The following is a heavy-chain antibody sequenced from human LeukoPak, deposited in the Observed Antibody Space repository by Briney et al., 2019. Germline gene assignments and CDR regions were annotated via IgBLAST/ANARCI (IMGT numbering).Heavy chain of an antibody. Sequence: ASVKVSCKASGYTFTSYYMHWVRQAPGQGLEWMGIINPSGGSTSYAQKFQGRVTITADESTSTAYMELSSLRSEDTAVYYCARVQKNGYADYWGQGTLVTVSS. CDR1: GYTFTSYY. CDR3: ARVQKNGYADY. D-gene: IGHD5-18*01. V-gene: IGHV1-46*01. J-gene: IGHJ4*02. CDR2: INPSGGST.